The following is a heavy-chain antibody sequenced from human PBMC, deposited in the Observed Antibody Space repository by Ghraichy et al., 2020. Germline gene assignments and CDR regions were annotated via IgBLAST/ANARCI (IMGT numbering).Heavy chain of an antibody. J-gene: IGHJ6*02. CDR2: IYYSGST. CDR3: ARAHSITIFGAWHYYGMDV. CDR1: GGSISSSSYY. D-gene: IGHD3-3*01. Sequence: SETLSLTCTVSGGSISSSSYYWGWIRQPPGKGLEWIGSIYYSGSTYYNPSLKSRVTISVDTSKNQFSLKLSSVTAADTAVYYCARAHSITIFGAWHYYGMDVWGQGTTVTVSS. V-gene: IGHV4-39*01.